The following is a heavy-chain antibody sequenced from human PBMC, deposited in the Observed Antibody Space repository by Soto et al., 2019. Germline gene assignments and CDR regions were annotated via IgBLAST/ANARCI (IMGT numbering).Heavy chain of an antibody. J-gene: IGHJ1*01. CDR1: GYTFTSSG. Sequence: GASVKVSCNASGYTFTSSGISWVRQAPGQGVEWMGRISAYNGNTTSAQKLQGRVTMTTDTSTSTAYMELRSLRSDDTAVYYCARDYYAILTGYSPDGYWGQGTLVTVSS. CDR3: ARDYYAILTGYSPDGY. V-gene: IGHV1-18*01. CDR2: ISAYNGNT. D-gene: IGHD3-9*01.